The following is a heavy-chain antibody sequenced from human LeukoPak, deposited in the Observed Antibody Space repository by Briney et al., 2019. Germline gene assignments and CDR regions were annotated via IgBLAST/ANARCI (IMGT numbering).Heavy chain of an antibody. Sequence: GGSLRLSCAASGFTFSDYYMSWIRQAPGKGLEGVSYISSRGSNIYYADSVKGRFTISRDNAKDQVYLQMNCLRAEDTAVYYCARGGDQWSWFDPWGQGALVTVSS. CDR1: GFTFSDYY. J-gene: IGHJ5*02. CDR3: ARGGDQWSWFDP. V-gene: IGHV3-11*04. CDR2: ISSRGSNI. D-gene: IGHD2-15*01.